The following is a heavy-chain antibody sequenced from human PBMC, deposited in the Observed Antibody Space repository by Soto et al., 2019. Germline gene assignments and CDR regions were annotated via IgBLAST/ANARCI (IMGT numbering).Heavy chain of an antibody. CDR3: AREAGDYGHPYFDY. CDR2: IIPTFGTG. Sequence: QLVQSGPEVKKPGSSVKVSCKSVGDTFSSYAVSWVRQAPGQGLEWMGGIIPTFGTGNYAQKFQGRATITADESTRLSYMELSSLKSEDTAVYYCAREAGDYGHPYFDYWGQGTLISVSS. D-gene: IGHD3-10*01. CDR1: GDTFSSYA. J-gene: IGHJ4*02. V-gene: IGHV1-69*01.